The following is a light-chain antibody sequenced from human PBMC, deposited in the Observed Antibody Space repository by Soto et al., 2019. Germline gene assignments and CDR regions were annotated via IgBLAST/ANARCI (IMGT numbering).Light chain of an antibody. V-gene: IGLV1-40*01. CDR1: SSNIGAGFD. CDR3: AAWDDSLNGYV. CDR2: SNN. Sequence: QSVLTQPPSVSGAPGQRVTISCTGSSSNIGAGFDVHWYQQVPGTVPKLLIYSNNQRPSGVPDRFSGSKSGTSASLAISGLQSEDEADYYCAAWDDSLNGYVFGTGTKVTVL. J-gene: IGLJ1*01.